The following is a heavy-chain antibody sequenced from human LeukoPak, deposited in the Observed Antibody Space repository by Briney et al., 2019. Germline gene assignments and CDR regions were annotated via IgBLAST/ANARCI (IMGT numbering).Heavy chain of an antibody. D-gene: IGHD3-10*01. CDR2: ISPYNGNT. Sequence: ASVKVSCKASGYTFTTYGLTWLRQAPGQGLEWMGWISPYNGNTNYAQKVQGRVTMTTDTSTSTAYMELRSLRSDDTAVYYCAKDGDYGSGSPYYMDVWGKGTTVTVSS. V-gene: IGHV1-18*01. CDR3: AKDGDYGSGSPYYMDV. J-gene: IGHJ6*03. CDR1: GYTFTTYG.